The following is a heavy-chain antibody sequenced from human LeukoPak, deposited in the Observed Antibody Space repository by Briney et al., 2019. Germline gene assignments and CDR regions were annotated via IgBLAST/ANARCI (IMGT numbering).Heavy chain of an antibody. J-gene: IGHJ4*02. CDR2: IRYDASVQ. CDR1: GFGFSLYG. D-gene: IGHD1-1*01. V-gene: IGHV3-30*02. Sequence: PGGSLRLSCEGSGFGFSLYGMHWVRQAPGKGLEWVAFIRYDASVQYYADSVEGRFAVSRDNPKSTLYLQMNSLSAEDTALYFCAMMPSPNTGWKFEYWGQGTQVTVSS. CDR3: AMMPSPNTGWKFEY.